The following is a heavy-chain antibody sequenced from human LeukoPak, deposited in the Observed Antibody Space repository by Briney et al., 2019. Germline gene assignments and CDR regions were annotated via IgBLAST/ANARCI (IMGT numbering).Heavy chain of an antibody. CDR2: VNNDGTVT. D-gene: IGHD1-26*01. J-gene: IGHJ4*02. CDR3: ARGGLGGATPDY. CDR1: GFTLNRYW. Sequence: GGSLRLSCVVSGFTLNRYWIHWVRQAPGKGLVWVSYVNNDGTVTNYADSVKGRFTMSRDNARNTLYLQMNSLRAEDTAVYYCARGGLGGATPDYWGQGALVTVSS. V-gene: IGHV3-74*01.